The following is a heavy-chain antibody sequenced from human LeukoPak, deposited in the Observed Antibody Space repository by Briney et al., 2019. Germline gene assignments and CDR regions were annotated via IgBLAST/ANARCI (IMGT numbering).Heavy chain of an antibody. Sequence: PSETLSLTCTVSGGSISSYYWSWIRQPPGKGLEWIGYIYYSGSTNYNPSLKSRVTISVDTSKNQFSLKLSSVTAADTAVYYCARDQEYCSSTSCYGGSWFDPWGQGTLVTVSS. CDR2: IYYSGST. V-gene: IGHV4-59*01. CDR3: ARDQEYCSSTSCYGGSWFDP. D-gene: IGHD2-2*01. CDR1: GGSISSYY. J-gene: IGHJ5*02.